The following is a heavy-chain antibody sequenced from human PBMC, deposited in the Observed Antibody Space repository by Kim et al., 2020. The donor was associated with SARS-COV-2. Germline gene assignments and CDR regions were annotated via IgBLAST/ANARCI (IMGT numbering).Heavy chain of an antibody. V-gene: IGHV3-53*01. CDR3: ARVNGYYYYGMDV. D-gene: IGHD2-8*01. J-gene: IGHJ6*02. CDR1: GFTVSSNH. Sequence: GGSLRLSCAASGFTVSSNHMSWVRQAPGKGLEWVSIIYSGGSTYDADSVKGRFTISRDNSKNTLYLQMNSLRAEDTAVYYCARVNGYYYYGMDVWGRGTTVTVSS. CDR2: IYSGGST.